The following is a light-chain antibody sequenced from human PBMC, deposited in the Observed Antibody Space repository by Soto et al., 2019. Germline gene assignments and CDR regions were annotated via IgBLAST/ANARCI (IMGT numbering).Light chain of an antibody. CDR1: SSDVGGYNY. Sequence: QSALTQPRSVSGSPGQSVTISCTGSSSDVGGYNYVSWYQQHPGKAPKLMIHNVSKRHSGVTDRFSGSKTGNTASLTISGLQAEDEADDYCCSYSGRNSYVVFGGGTKLTVL. CDR2: NVS. J-gene: IGLJ2*01. CDR3: CSYSGRNSYVV. V-gene: IGLV2-11*01.